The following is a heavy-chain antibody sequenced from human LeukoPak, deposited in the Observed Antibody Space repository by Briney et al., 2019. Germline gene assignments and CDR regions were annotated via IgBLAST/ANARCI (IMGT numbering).Heavy chain of an antibody. V-gene: IGHV3-48*03. CDR2: ISSSGSTI. Sequence: GGSLRLSCAASGFTFSSYEMNWVRQAPGKGLEWASYISSSGSTIYYADSVKGRFTISRDNAKNSLYLQMNSLRAEDTAVYYCARIVPPDYGDYESAFDYWGQGTLVTVSS. CDR3: ARIVPPDYGDYESAFDY. CDR1: GFTFSSYE. J-gene: IGHJ4*02. D-gene: IGHD4-17*01.